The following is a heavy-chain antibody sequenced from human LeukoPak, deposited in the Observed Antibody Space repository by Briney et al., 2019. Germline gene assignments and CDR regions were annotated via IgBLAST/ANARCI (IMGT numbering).Heavy chain of an antibody. Sequence: PGGSLRLSCAASGFTFSHYSMNWVRQAPGKGLEWISYIGISSGNTKYADSVKGRFTISGGKAKNSVYLQMNSLRVEDTAVYYCARDTKYAFDNWGQGTLVTVSS. J-gene: IGHJ4*02. CDR1: GFTFSHYS. CDR2: IGISSGNT. CDR3: ARDTKYAFDN. V-gene: IGHV3-48*01. D-gene: IGHD2-2*01.